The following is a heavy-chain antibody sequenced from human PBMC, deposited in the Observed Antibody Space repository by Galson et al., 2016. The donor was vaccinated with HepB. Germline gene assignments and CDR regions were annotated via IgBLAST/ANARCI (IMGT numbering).Heavy chain of an antibody. Sequence: SLRLSCAASGFTVGNNYMSWVRQAPGKGLEWVSLIYSGGNTLYADSVKGRFSISRDNSKNTLYLQMNSLSAEDTAVYYCARNPGASTWGWGQGTAVTVSS. CDR3: ARNPGASTWG. D-gene: IGHD6-13*01. V-gene: IGHV3-66*01. J-gene: IGHJ6*02. CDR2: IYSGGNT. CDR1: GFTVGNNY.